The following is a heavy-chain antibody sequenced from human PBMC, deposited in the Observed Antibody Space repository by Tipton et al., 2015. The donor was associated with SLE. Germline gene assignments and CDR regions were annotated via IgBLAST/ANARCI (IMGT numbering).Heavy chain of an antibody. Sequence: TLSLTCTVSGGSISSGGYYWGWIRQPPGKGLEWIGSIYYSGSTYYNPSLKSRVTISVDTSKNQFSLKLSSVTAADTAVYYCARVPSVVVPAALFDYWGQGTLVTVSS. V-gene: IGHV4-39*07. CDR2: IYYSGST. D-gene: IGHD2-2*01. CDR1: GGSISSGGYY. CDR3: ARVPSVVVPAALFDY. J-gene: IGHJ4*02.